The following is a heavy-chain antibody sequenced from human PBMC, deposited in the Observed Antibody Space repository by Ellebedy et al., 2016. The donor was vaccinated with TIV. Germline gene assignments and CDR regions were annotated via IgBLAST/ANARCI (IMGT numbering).Heavy chain of an antibody. CDR2: IWYDGSNK. Sequence: GGSLRLSCAASGFTVSSNYMSWVRQAPGKGLEWVAVIWYDGSNKYYADSVRGRFTISRDTTNNILYLEMNNLRVEDSAKYYCAKDAIYGDGYWEFDYWGQGAQVTVSS. D-gene: IGHD4-17*01. CDR3: AKDAIYGDGYWEFDY. CDR1: GFTVSSNY. J-gene: IGHJ4*02. V-gene: IGHV3-33*03.